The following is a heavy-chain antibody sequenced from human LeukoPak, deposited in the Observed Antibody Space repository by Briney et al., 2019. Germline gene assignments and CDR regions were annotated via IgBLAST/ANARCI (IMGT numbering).Heavy chain of an antibody. CDR1: GGSFSGYY. D-gene: IGHD5-18*01. CDR2: INHSGST. CDR3: APRGDIEHSYGYGKWFDP. Sequence: PSETLSLTCAVYGGSFSGYYWSWIRKAPGKGLEWIGEINHSGSTNYNASLESRVTISVDTSKNQFSLRLSSVTAADTAVYYCAPRGDIEHSYGYGKWFDPWGQGTRVTVSS. J-gene: IGHJ5*02. V-gene: IGHV4-34*01.